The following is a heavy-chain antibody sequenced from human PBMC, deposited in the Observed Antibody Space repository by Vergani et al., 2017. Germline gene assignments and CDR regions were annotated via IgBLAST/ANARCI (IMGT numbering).Heavy chain of an antibody. D-gene: IGHD6-19*01. CDR1: GGTFSSYA. V-gene: IGHV1-69*04. CDR2: IIPILGIA. Sequence: QVQLVQSGAEVKKPGSSVKVSCKASGGTFSSYAISWVRQAPGQGLEWMGRIIPILGIANYAQKFQGRVTITADKSTSTAYMELRSLRSEDTAVYYCASSPVPSYSSGWNGPDYWGQGTLVTVSS. J-gene: IGHJ4*02. CDR3: ASSPVPSYSSGWNGPDY.